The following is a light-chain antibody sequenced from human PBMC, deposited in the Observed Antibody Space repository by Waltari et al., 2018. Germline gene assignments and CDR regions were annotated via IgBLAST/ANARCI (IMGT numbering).Light chain of an antibody. J-gene: IGKJ2*01. CDR1: QSIGIN. Sequence: EIVLTQSPDFQSVTPKEKVIITCRASQSIGINLHWYQQRPDQPPKLLIKFASQSISGVPSRFSGSGSGTEFALTIDGLEAEDAAAYYCHQSSALPYTFGQGTKLEIK. CDR2: FAS. V-gene: IGKV6D-21*02. CDR3: HQSSALPYT.